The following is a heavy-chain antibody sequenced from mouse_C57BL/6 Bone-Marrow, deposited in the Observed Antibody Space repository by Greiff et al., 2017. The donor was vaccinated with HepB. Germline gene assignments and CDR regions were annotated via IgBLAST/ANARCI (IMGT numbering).Heavy chain of an antibody. Sequence: QVQLKESGPGLVQPSQSLSITCTVSGFSLTSYGVHWVRQSPGKGLEWLGVIWSGGSTDYNAAFISRLSISKDNSKSQVFFKMNSLQPDDTAIYYCASLITTVVAPSCWYFDVWGTGTTVTVSS. CDR2: IWSGGST. J-gene: IGHJ1*03. CDR3: ASLITTVVAPSCWYFDV. CDR1: GFSLTSYG. V-gene: IGHV2-2*01. D-gene: IGHD1-1*01.